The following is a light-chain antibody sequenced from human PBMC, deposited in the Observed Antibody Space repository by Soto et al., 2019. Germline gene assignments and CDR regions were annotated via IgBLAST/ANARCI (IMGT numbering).Light chain of an antibody. J-gene: IGLJ2*01. CDR2: DVS. Sequence: QSALTQPASVSGSPGQSITISCTGTSSDVGGYNYVSWYQQDPGKAPKLMIYDVSNRPSGVSNRFSGSKSGNTASLTISGLQAEDEAGYYCSSYTSSSTLVVFGGGTKLTVL. CDR3: SSYTSSSTLVV. CDR1: SSDVGGYNY. V-gene: IGLV2-14*01.